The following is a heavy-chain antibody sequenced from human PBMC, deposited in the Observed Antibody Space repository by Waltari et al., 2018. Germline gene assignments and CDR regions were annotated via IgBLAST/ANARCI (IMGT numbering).Heavy chain of an antibody. D-gene: IGHD1-26*01. CDR1: GGSISSSSYY. J-gene: IGHJ3*02. V-gene: IGHV4-39*01. Sequence: QLQLQESGPGLVKPSETLSLTCTVSGGSISSSSYYWGWIRQPPGKGLEWIGSIYYSGSTSYNPSLKSRVTISVDTSKNQFSLKLSSVTAADTAVYYCASRKLTQDAFDIWGQGTMVTVSS. CDR2: IYYSGST. CDR3: ASRKLTQDAFDI.